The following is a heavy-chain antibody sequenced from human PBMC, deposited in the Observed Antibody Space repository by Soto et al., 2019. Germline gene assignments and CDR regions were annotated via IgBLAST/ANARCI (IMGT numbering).Heavy chain of an antibody. V-gene: IGHV3-15*01. J-gene: IGHJ5*02. CDR2: IKSKTDGGTT. Sequence: EVQLVESGGGLVKPGGSLRLSCAASGFTFSNAWMSWVRQAPGKGLEWVGRIKSKTDGGTTDYAAPVKGRFTISRDDSKNTLYLQMNSLKTEDTAVYYCTTVVWQVYSSSWYGNWFDPWGQGTLVTVSS. CDR1: GFTFSNAW. CDR3: TTVVWQVYSSSWYGNWFDP. D-gene: IGHD6-13*01.